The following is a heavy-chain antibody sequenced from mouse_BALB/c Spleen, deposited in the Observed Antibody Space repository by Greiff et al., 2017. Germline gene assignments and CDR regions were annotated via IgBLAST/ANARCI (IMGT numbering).Heavy chain of an antibody. D-gene: IGHD1-1*01. CDR3: ARSGIYGSYFDY. CDR1: GYSITSDYA. CDR2: ISYSGST. J-gene: IGHJ2*01. Sequence: DVQLQESGPGLVKPSQSLSLTCTVTGYSITSDYAWNWIRQFPGNKLEWMGYISYSGSTSYNPSLKSRISITRDTSKNQFFLQLNSVTTEDTATYYCARSGIYGSYFDYWGQGTTLTVSS. V-gene: IGHV3-2*02.